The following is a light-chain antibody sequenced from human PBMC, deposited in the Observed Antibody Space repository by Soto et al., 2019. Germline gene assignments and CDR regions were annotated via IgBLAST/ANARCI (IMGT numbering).Light chain of an antibody. Sequence: QSALTQPASVSGSPGQSITISCTGTSSDVGSYNLVSWYQQHPGKAPKLMIYEGSKRPSGVSNRFSGSKSGNTASLTISGLQAEDEAEYYCCSYGGSRTHVVFGGGTKVTVL. CDR2: EGS. V-gene: IGLV2-23*01. CDR3: CSYGGSRTHVV. J-gene: IGLJ2*01. CDR1: SSDVGSYNL.